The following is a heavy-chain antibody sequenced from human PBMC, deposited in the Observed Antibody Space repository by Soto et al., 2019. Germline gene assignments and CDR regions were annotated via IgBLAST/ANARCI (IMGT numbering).Heavy chain of an antibody. J-gene: IGHJ6*02. D-gene: IGHD3-22*01. CDR3: ARDRDYYDSSSEYGMDV. CDR2: ISSSSSYI. Sequence: GESLKISCAASGFTFSSYSMNWVRQAPGKGLEWVSSISSSSSYIYYADSVKGRFTISRDNAKNSLYLQMNSLRAEDTAVYYCARDRDYYDSSSEYGMDVWGQGTTVTVSS. V-gene: IGHV3-21*01. CDR1: GFTFSSYS.